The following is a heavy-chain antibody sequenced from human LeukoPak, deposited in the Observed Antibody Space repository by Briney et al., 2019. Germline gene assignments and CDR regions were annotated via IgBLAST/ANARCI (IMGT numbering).Heavy chain of an antibody. Sequence: GSLRLSCAASGFTFSSYGMHWVRQAPGKGLEWVSVIYSGGSTYYADSVKGRFTISRDNSKNTLYLQMNSLRAEDTAVYYCASSSSWYGGCDYWGQGTLVTVSS. CDR1: GFTFSSYG. CDR3: ASSSSWYGGCDY. V-gene: IGHV3-NL1*01. J-gene: IGHJ4*02. CDR2: IYSGGST. D-gene: IGHD6-13*01.